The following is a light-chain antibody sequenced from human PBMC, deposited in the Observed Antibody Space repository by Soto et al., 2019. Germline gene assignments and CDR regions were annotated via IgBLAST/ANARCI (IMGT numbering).Light chain of an antibody. V-gene: IGKV3-15*01. J-gene: IGKJ1*01. CDR2: GAS. CDR1: QSVSSN. Sequence: EIVMTQSPATLSVSPGERATLSCRASQSVSSNLAWYQQKPGQAPRLLIYGASTRATGIPARFNGSGSGTEFTLTISSLQSEDFAVYYWHQYYNWHRTFGQGTKVEI. CDR3: HQYYNWHRT.